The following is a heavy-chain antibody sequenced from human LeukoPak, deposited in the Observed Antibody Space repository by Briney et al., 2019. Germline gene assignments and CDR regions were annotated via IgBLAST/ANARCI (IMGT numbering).Heavy chain of an antibody. CDR3: AKRSPGGPLGAFDY. D-gene: IGHD7-27*01. J-gene: IGHJ4*02. CDR1: GFTFTNYA. V-gene: IGHV3-23*01. CDR2: ISGSGSST. Sequence: GGSLRLSCAASGFTFTNYAMSWVRQAPGKGLEWVSVISGSGSSTYYADSVKGRFTISRDNSKNTLYLQMNSLRAEDTAVYYCAKRSPGGPLGAFDYWGQGTLVTVSS.